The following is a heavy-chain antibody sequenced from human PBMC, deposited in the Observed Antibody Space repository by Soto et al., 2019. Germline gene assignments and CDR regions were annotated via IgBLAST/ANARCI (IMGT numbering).Heavy chain of an antibody. CDR3: ARQYSSSPGSYYYYGMDV. D-gene: IGHD6-13*01. CDR2: IIPILGIA. Sequence: QVQLVQSGAEVKKPGSSVKVSCKASGGTFSSYTISWVRQAPGQGLEWMGRIIPILGIANYAQKIQGRVTITADKPTSTAYMELSSLRSEDTALYYCARQYSSSPGSYYYYGMDVWGQGTTVTVSS. J-gene: IGHJ6*02. CDR1: GGTFSSYT. V-gene: IGHV1-69*02.